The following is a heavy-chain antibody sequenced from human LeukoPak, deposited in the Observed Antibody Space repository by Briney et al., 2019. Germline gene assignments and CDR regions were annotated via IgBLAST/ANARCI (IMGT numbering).Heavy chain of an antibody. D-gene: IGHD3-16*01. J-gene: IGHJ6*02. CDR3: TKDSQGSYDGFWYGTYGMDV. V-gene: IGHV3-23*01. Sequence: GGSLRLSCAASGFIFSDHAMTWVRQTPGKRLESVSSTSAGGDITHYAESVKGRFTISRDNSKNTLYLQMNSLTPEDAATYYCTKDSQGSYDGFWYGTYGMDVWGQGTTVTVSS. CDR1: GFIFSDHA. CDR2: TSAGGDIT.